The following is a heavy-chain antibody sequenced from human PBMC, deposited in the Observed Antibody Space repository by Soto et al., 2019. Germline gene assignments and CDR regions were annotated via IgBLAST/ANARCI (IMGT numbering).Heavy chain of an antibody. J-gene: IGHJ6*02. Sequence: SQTLSLTCAISGDSVSSNSAAWNWIRQSPSRGLEWLGRTYYRSKWYNDYAVSVKSRITINPDTSKNQFSLQLNSVTPEGTAVYYCARDYLIGVAAGYYGMDVWGQGTTVTVSS. V-gene: IGHV6-1*01. CDR2: TYYRSKWYN. D-gene: IGHD6-13*01. CDR3: ARDYLIGVAAGYYGMDV. CDR1: GDSVSSNSAA.